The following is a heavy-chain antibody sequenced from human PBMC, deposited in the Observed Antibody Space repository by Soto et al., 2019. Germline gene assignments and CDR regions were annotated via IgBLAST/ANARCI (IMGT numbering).Heavy chain of an antibody. J-gene: IGHJ6*02. CDR2: IIPIFGTA. D-gene: IGHD1-1*01. V-gene: IGHV1-69*13. CDR1: GGTFSSYA. Sequence: SVKVSCKASGGTFSSYAISWVRQAPGQGLEWMGGIIPIFGTANYAQKFQGRVTITADESTSTAYMELSSLRAEDTATYYCCGTIGGPFLSYGMDVWGHGTTVTVSS. CDR3: CGTIGGPFLSYGMDV.